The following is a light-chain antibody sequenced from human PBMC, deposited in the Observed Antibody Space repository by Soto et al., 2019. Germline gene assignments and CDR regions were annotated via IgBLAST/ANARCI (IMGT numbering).Light chain of an antibody. J-gene: IGKJ4*01. V-gene: IGKV1-39*01. CDR1: QSIGTY. Sequence: DIQMTQSPSSLSVSVGDRVTITCRASQSIGTYLDWYQQIPGKAPSLLIYGASNLDSEVPSRFSGSGSGTDFTLTITSLQPEDFASYYCQQCYSSPRTFGGGTKVEIK. CDR3: QQCYSSPRT. CDR2: GAS.